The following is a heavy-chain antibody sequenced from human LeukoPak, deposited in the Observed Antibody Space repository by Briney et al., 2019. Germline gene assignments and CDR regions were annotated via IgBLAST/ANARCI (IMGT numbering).Heavy chain of an antibody. Sequence: SETLSLTCAVYGGSFSGYYWSWIRQPPGKGLEWIGEINHSESTNYNPSLKSRVTISVDTSKNQFSLKVTSVTAADTAVYYCARHQYRSGATYHFDYWGQGTLVTVSS. CDR1: GGSFSGYY. CDR2: INHSEST. CDR3: ARHQYRSGATYHFDY. V-gene: IGHV4-34*01. D-gene: IGHD6-19*01. J-gene: IGHJ4*02.